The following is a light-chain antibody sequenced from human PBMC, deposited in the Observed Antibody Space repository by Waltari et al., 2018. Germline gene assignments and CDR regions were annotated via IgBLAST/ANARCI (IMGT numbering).Light chain of an antibody. CDR2: KAS. CDR3: QQYNSFSHFT. Sequence: DIEMTQSPSTLSASVGDGVTITCRASQSISNWLAWYQQKPGKAPKLLIYKASNLESGVPSRFSGSGSGTEFTLTISSLQPDDFATYYCQQYNSFSHFTFGQGTKLEIK. CDR1: QSISNW. J-gene: IGKJ2*01. V-gene: IGKV1-5*03.